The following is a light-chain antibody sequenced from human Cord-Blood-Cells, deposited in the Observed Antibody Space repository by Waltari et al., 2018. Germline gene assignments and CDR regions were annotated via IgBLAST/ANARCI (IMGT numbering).Light chain of an antibody. Sequence: DIQIPQSPSSLAAAVGDRLTITWPASQGIGNFLAWLQQKPGKTPKSLIYAASSLQSGGPSKFSGSGSGTDFTLTISSLQPEDFVTYDGQEYNSYPHAFGGGTKVEIK. J-gene: IGKJ4*01. CDR2: AAS. CDR1: QGIGNF. V-gene: IGKV1-16*02. CDR3: QEYNSYPHA.